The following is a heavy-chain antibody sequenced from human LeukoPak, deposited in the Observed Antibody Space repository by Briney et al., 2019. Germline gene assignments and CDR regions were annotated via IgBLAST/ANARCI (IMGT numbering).Heavy chain of an antibody. D-gene: IGHD3-3*01. CDR2: IYYSGST. J-gene: IGHJ4*02. CDR3: ARDVGGYYIDY. Sequence: SQTLSLTCTVSGGSISSGDYYWSWIRQPPGKGLEWIGYIYYSGSTYYNPSLKSRVTISADTSKNQFSLKLSSVTAADTAVYYCARDVGGYYIDYWGQGTLVTVSS. CDR1: GGSISSGDYY. V-gene: IGHV4-30-4*08.